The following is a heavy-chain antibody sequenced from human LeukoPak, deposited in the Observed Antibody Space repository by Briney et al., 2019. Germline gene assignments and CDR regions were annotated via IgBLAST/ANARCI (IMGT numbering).Heavy chain of an antibody. D-gene: IGHD6-25*01. Sequence: GASVKVSCKSSGYTFTSYGISWVRQAPGQGLEWMGIINPSGGSTSYAQKFQGRVTMTRDMSTSTVYMELSSLRSEDTAVYYCARSSRHPAHFDYWGQGTLVTVSS. CDR1: GYTFTSYG. J-gene: IGHJ4*02. CDR2: INPSGGST. CDR3: ARSSRHPAHFDY. V-gene: IGHV1-46*01.